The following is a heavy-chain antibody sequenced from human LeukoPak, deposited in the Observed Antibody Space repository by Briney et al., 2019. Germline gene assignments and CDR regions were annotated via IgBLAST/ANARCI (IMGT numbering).Heavy chain of an antibody. CDR2: IIPIFGIA. Sequence: SVKVSCKASGGTFSSYAISWVRQAPGQGLEWMGRIIPIFGIANYAQRFQGRVTITADKSTSTAYMELSSLRSEDTAVYYCARDVEGSGSYLFQHWGQGTLVTVSS. CDR1: GGTFSSYA. V-gene: IGHV1-69*04. CDR3: ARDVEGSGSYLFQH. D-gene: IGHD3-10*01. J-gene: IGHJ1*01.